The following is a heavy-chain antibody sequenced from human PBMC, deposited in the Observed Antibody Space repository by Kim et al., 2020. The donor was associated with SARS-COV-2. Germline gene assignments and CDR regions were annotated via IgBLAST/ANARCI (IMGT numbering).Heavy chain of an antibody. CDR1: GGSISSGGYY. D-gene: IGHD3-22*01. Sequence: SETLSLTCTVSGGSISSGGYYWSWIRQHPGKGLEWIGYIYYSGSTYYNPSLKSRVTISVDTSKNQFSLKLSSVTAADTAVYYCARGGRRYYYDRGPGYGMDVWGQGTTVTVSS. V-gene: IGHV4-31*03. CDR2: IYYSGST. CDR3: ARGGRRYYYDRGPGYGMDV. J-gene: IGHJ6*02.